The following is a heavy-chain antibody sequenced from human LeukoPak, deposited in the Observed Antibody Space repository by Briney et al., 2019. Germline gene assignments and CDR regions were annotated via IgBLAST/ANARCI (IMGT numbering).Heavy chain of an antibody. CDR2: ISGDGAVT. CDR3: AKRRADYYGSGTALNYFDY. D-gene: IGHD3-10*01. J-gene: IGHJ4*02. CDR1: GFTFTGFA. Sequence: GGSLRLSCAASGFTFTGFAMSWVRQAPGKGLEWVSAISGDGAVTYYADSVEGRFAISRDNSKNTLYLQMNSLRAEDTAMYYCAKRRADYYGSGTALNYFDYWGQGTLVTVSS. V-gene: IGHV3-23*01.